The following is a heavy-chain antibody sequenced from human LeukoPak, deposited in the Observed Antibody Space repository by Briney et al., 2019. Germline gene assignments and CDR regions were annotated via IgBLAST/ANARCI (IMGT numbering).Heavy chain of an antibody. V-gene: IGHV3-48*03. CDR2: ISSRGDII. Sequence: GGSLRLSCAASGFTFSNYEANWVRQAPGKGLEWVSYISSRGDIIHYADSVKGRFTISRDNSKNTLYLQMNSLRAEDTAVYYCAKYGLYYYDSSGYYLDYWGQGTLVTVSS. CDR1: GFTFSNYE. D-gene: IGHD3-22*01. J-gene: IGHJ4*02. CDR3: AKYGLYYYDSSGYYLDY.